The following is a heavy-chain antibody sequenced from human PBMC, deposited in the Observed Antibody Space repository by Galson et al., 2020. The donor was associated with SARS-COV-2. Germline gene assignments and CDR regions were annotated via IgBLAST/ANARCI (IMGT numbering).Heavy chain of an antibody. CDR1: GFTFGDYA. D-gene: IGHD3-22*01. J-gene: IGHJ4*02. V-gene: IGHV3-49*04. CDR3: TRDLDYHDSSGTALDY. CDR2: IRSNGYGGTP. Sequence: GESLKISCTGSGFTFGDYAMSWVRQAPGKGLEWVGFIRSNGYGGTPLAASVKGRFTISRDDSKSIAYLQMNSLKTEDPAVYYCTRDLDYHDSSGTALDYWGQGTLVTVSS.